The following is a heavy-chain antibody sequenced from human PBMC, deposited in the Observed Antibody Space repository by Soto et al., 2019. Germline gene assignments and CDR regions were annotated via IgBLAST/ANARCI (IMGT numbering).Heavy chain of an antibody. V-gene: IGHV1-69*13. Sequence: GAPVKGSCKASGGTFSSYAIDWVRQGPGQGLEWMGGIIPLFGTAKHAQKFQGRITITADESTRTAYMELRSLRSEDTAVYYCARGVHDDSSGYYYFYWGQGTLVTVSS. CDR2: IIPLFGTA. D-gene: IGHD3-22*01. J-gene: IGHJ4*02. CDR1: GGTFSSYA. CDR3: ARGVHDDSSGYYYFY.